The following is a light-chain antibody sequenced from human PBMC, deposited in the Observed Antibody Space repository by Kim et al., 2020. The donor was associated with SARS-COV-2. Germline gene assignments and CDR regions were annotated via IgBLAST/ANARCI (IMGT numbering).Light chain of an antibody. V-gene: IGLV2-14*04. CDR1: SSDIGFYNY. CDR2: DVD. J-gene: IGLJ1*01. Sequence: GQSITISSTGTSSDIGFYNYVSWYQQHPGKAPKLMLYDVDKRPAGVSNRFSGSKAGNTASLTISGLQAEDEADYYCCSYTTSSTFVFGTGTKVTVL. CDR3: CSYTTSSTFV.